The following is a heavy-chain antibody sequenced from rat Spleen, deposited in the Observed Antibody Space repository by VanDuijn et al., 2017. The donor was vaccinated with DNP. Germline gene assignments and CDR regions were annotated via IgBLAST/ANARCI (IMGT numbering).Heavy chain of an antibody. Sequence: QVQLEESGPGLVQPSQTLSLTCTVSGFSLTTYHMHWVRQPPGKGLEWMGRIQGGGSTDYTSALKSRLSISRDTSKSQVFLRMNSVQTEDTAMYFCARLGPDWYFDFWGPGTMVTVSS. CDR3: ARLGPDWYFDF. J-gene: IGHJ1*01. V-gene: IGHV2-27*01. CDR2: IQGGGST. D-gene: IGHD5-1*01. CDR1: GFSLTTYH.